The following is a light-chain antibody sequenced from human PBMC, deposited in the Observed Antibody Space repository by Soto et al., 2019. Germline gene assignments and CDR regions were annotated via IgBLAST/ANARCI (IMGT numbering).Light chain of an antibody. V-gene: IGKV1-8*01. CDR1: QGISSY. CDR2: AAS. Sequence: AIRITQSPSSLSASTGDRVTITCRASQGISSYLAWYQQKPGKAPKLLIYAASTLQSGVPSRFSGSGSGTDFTLTISRLQPEDFATYYCQRSYGSPPWTFGQGTKVDIK. J-gene: IGKJ1*01. CDR3: QRSYGSPPWT.